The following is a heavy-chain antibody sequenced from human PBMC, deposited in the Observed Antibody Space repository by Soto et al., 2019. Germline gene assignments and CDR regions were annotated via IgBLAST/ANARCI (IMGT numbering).Heavy chain of an antibody. Sequence: QVQLVQSGAEVKKPGSSVKVSCKASGGTFSSYTISWVRQAPGQGLEWMGRIIPILGIANSAQKIQGRVTITADKSTSTAYMELSSLRSEDTAVYYCAREEYYYGSGAFFDYWGQGTLVTVSS. CDR2: IIPILGIA. CDR1: GGTFSSYT. D-gene: IGHD3-10*01. V-gene: IGHV1-69*08. J-gene: IGHJ4*02. CDR3: AREEYYYGSGAFFDY.